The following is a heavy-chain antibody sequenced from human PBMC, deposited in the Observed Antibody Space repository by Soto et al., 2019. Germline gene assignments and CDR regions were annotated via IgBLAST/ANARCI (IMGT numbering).Heavy chain of an antibody. Sequence: GGSLRLSCAASGFTFSSYAMSWVRQAPGKGLEWVSAISGSGGSTYYADSVKGRFTISRDNSKNTLYLQMNSLRAEDTAVYYCAKETHVVVVAAIGFDPWGQGTLVTVSS. D-gene: IGHD2-15*01. CDR3: AKETHVVVVAAIGFDP. CDR2: ISGSGGST. CDR1: GFTFSSYA. V-gene: IGHV3-23*01. J-gene: IGHJ5*02.